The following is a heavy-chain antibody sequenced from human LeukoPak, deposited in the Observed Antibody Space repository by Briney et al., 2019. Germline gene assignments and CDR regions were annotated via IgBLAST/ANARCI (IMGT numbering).Heavy chain of an antibody. CDR1: GGSFSGYY. D-gene: IGHD2-2*01. CDR2: INHSGST. V-gene: IGHV4-34*01. Sequence: SETLSLTCAVYGGSFSGYYWSWIRQPPGKGLEWIWEINHSGSTNYNPSLKSRVTISVDTSKNQFSLKLSSVTAADTAVYYCARVLPIVVVPAASLSRRPWEGWFDPWGQGTLVTVSS. CDR3: ARVLPIVVVPAASLSRRPWEGWFDP. J-gene: IGHJ5*02.